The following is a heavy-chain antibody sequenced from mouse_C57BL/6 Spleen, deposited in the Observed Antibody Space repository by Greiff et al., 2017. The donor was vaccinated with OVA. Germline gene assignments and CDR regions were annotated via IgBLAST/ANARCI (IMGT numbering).Heavy chain of an antibody. CDR2: IDPSDSYT. D-gene: IGHD2-5*01. CDR3: ASGVYSNFFL. J-gene: IGHJ2*01. V-gene: IGHV1-50*01. CDR1: GYTFTSYW. Sequence: QVQLQQPGAELVKPGASVKLSCKASGYTFTSYWMQWVKQRPGQGLEWIGEIDPSDSYTNYNQKFKGKATLTVDTSSSTAYMQLSSLTSEDSAVYYCASGVYSNFFLWGQGTTLTVSS.